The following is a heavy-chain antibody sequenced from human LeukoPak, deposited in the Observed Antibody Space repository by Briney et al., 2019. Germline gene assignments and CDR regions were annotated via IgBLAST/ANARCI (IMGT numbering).Heavy chain of an antibody. CDR3: ARGGLILFLNY. D-gene: IGHD6-25*01. CDR1: GFTFSSYA. J-gene: IGHJ4*02. Sequence: GGSLRLSCAASGFTFSSYAMHWVRQAPGKGLEWVAVISYDGSNKYYADSVKGRFTISRDNAKNSLYLQMNNLRAEDTAVYYCARGGLILFLNYWGQGTLVTVSS. V-gene: IGHV3-30-3*01. CDR2: ISYDGSNK.